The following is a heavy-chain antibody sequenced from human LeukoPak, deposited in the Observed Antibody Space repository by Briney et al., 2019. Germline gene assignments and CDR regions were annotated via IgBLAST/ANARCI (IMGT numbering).Heavy chain of an antibody. CDR1: GFTFSSYA. V-gene: IGHV3-30*04. CDR3: AREGSGYYSHHDAFDI. J-gene: IGHJ3*02. CDR2: ISYDGSNK. D-gene: IGHD3-22*01. Sequence: PGRSLRLSCAASGFTFSSYAMHWVRQAPGKGLEWVAVISYDGSNKYYADSVKGRFTISRDNSKNTLYLQMNSLRAEDTAVYYCAREGSGYYSHHDAFDIWGRGTMVTVSS.